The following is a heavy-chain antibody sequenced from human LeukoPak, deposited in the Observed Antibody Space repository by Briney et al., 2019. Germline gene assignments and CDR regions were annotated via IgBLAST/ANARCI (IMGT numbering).Heavy chain of an antibody. J-gene: IGHJ4*02. CDR2: ISGNGGGT. CDR3: AKGDCSSTSCYAPADY. D-gene: IGHD2-2*01. Sequence: GGSLRLSCEVSGFTFSKSWMHWVRQAPGKGLEWVSAISGNGGGTYYADSVKGRFTISRDNSKNTLYLQMNSLRAEDTAVYYCAKGDCSSTSCYAPADYWGQGTLATVSS. V-gene: IGHV3-23*01. CDR1: GFTFSKSW.